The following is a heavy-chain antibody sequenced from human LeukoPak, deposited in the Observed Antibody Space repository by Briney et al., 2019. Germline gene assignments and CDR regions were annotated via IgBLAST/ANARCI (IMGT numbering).Heavy chain of an antibody. CDR1: GLTFRNYW. CDR3: ARGGYCSGGSCYRIDP. V-gene: IGHV3-74*01. D-gene: IGHD2-15*01. Sequence: GGSLRLSCADSGLTFRNYWMHWVRQAPGKGLVWVARINSDGSSTSYADSVKGRFNISRDNAKNTLYLQMNSLRAEDTAVYYCARGGYCSGGSCYRIDPWGQGTLVTVSS. CDR2: INSDGSST. J-gene: IGHJ5*02.